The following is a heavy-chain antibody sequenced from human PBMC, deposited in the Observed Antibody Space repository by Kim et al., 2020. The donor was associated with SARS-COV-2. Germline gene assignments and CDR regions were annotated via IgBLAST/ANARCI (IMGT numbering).Heavy chain of an antibody. Sequence: AQSFQGRVTITRDTAISTAYMELSRLSSDDTAVYYCARATVTIDNWFDPWGQGTLVTVSS. J-gene: IGHJ5*02. V-gene: IGHV1-2*02. D-gene: IGHD4-17*01. CDR3: ARATVTIDNWFDP.